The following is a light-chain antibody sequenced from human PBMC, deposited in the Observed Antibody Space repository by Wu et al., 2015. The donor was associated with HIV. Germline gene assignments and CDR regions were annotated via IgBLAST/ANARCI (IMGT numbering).Light chain of an antibody. V-gene: IGKV3-11*01. Sequence: DMVMTQSPAALSVSPGERVTLSCRASQNINNYLAWYQQKPGQSPRLLIYDSSNRATGIPARFSGSGSGTDFTLIISSLDVEDFAVYYCQQSGGWPLTFGQGTRLEIK. CDR3: QQSGGWPLT. J-gene: IGKJ5*01. CDR2: DSS. CDR1: QNINNY.